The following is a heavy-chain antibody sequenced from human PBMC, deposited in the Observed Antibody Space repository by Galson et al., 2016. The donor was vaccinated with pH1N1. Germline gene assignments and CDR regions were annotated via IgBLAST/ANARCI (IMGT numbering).Heavy chain of an antibody. D-gene: IGHD6-6*01. CDR1: GGTFTSYN. Sequence: SVKVSCKASGGTFTSYNIGRVRQAPGLGLEWMGDINPVFGTTNYAQRFQDRVTITAHDMELSGLRSEDTAIYYCATFSSSSSWRSLDVWGQGTTVTVSS. CDR3: ATFSSSSSWRSLDV. J-gene: IGHJ3*01. V-gene: IGHV1-69*13. CDR2: INPVFGTT.